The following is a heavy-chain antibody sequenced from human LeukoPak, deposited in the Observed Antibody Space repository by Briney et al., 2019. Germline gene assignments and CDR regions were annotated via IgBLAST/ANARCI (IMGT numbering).Heavy chain of an antibody. CDR3: ARSPARRGITIFGVVTQFELGDYFDY. J-gene: IGHJ4*02. Sequence: ASVKVSCKASGYTFTSYGISWVRQAPGQGLEWMGWISAYNGNTNYAQKLQGRVTMTTDASTSTAYMELRSLRSDDTAVYYCARSPARRGITIFGVVTQFELGDYFDYWGQGTLVTVSS. CDR1: GYTFTSYG. CDR2: ISAYNGNT. V-gene: IGHV1-18*01. D-gene: IGHD3-3*01.